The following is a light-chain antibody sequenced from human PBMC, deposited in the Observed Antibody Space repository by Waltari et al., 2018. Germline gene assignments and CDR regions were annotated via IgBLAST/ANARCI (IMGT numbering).Light chain of an antibody. CDR1: QSISKY. CDR2: AAS. Sequence: VLTQSPGTLSLSPGERATLSCRASQSISKYLVWYHQRPGHAPRLLIYAASTRATGIPDRFSGSGFGTDFTLTISRLEPEDFAMYYCQNHERLPATFGQGTKVEIK. V-gene: IGKV3-20*01. CDR3: QNHERLPAT. J-gene: IGKJ1*01.